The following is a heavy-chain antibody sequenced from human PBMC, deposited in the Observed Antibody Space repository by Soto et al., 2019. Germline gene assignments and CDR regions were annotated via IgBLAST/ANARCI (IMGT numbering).Heavy chain of an antibody. CDR1: GFSFRSYV. V-gene: IGHV3-30*18. CDR3: AKVALERRYIACDEVDY. D-gene: IGHD3-9*01. J-gene: IGHJ4*02. CDR2: ISNDGSYK. Sequence: QVQLVESGGGVVQPGRSLRLSSTASGFSFRSYVMHWVRQAPGKGLEWVALISNDGSYKYYADSVKGRFTITRDNSKNTLHLQMNSLRRDDTGVYQCAKVALERRYIACDEVDYWGQGTVATVSS.